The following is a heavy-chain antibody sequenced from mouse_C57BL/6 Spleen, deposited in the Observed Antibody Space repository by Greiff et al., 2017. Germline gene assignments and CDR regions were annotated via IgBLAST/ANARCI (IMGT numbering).Heavy chain of an antibody. Sequence: QVQLQQPGAELVRPGSSVKLSCKASGYTFTSYWMDWVKQRPGQGLEWIGNIYPSDSETHYNQKFKDKATLTVDKSSSTAYMQLSSLTSEDSAVYYCARTNGNYPYYFDYWGQGTTLTVSS. D-gene: IGHD2-1*01. J-gene: IGHJ2*01. CDR3: ARTNGNYPYYFDY. CDR2: IYPSDSET. CDR1: GYTFTSYW. V-gene: IGHV1-61*01.